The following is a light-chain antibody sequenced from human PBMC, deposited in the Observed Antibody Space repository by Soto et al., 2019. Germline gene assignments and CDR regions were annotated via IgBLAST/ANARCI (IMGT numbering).Light chain of an antibody. CDR1: SSNIGNNY. CDR2: ENN. J-gene: IGLJ1*01. V-gene: IGLV1-51*02. CDR3: ATWVSSLSYV. Sequence: QSVLTQPPSVSAAPGQKVTISCSGGSSNIGNNYVSWFQQLPGTAPKLLIYENNKRPSGIPDRFSGSKSGASATLDITGLQTGDEADYYCATWVSSLSYVFGTGTKVTVL.